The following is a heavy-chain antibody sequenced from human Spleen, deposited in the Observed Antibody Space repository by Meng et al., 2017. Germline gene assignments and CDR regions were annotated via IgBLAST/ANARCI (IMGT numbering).Heavy chain of an antibody. CDR3: AVGGADV. J-gene: IGHJ4*02. D-gene: IGHD3-16*01. V-gene: IGHV4-34*01. CDR2: INHGGSA. CDR1: GGSFSDYY. Sequence: SETLSLTCAVYGGSFSDYYWSWIRQAPGKGLEGIGEINHGGSASYNPSLGSRVTISVDTSKNQFSLRLSSVTAADTAVYYCAVGGADVWGQGTLVTVSS.